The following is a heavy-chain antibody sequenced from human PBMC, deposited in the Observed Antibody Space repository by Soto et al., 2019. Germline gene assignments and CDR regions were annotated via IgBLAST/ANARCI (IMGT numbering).Heavy chain of an antibody. D-gene: IGHD3-22*01. CDR3: AHSLIGYYYDSSGSNWFDP. V-gene: IGHV2-5*02. Sequence: QITLKESGPTLVKPTQTLTLTCTFSGFSLSTSGVGVGWIRQPPGKALEWLALIYWDDDKRYSPSLKSRLTITKDTTKNQVVLTITNMDPEDTATYYCAHSLIGYYYDSSGSNWFDPWGQGTLVTVSS. CDR1: GFSLSTSGVG. CDR2: IYWDDDK. J-gene: IGHJ5*02.